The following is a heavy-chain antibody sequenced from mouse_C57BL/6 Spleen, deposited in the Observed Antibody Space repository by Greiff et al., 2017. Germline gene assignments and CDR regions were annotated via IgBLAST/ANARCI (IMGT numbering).Heavy chain of an antibody. D-gene: IGHD1-1*01. J-gene: IGHJ1*03. CDR2: IHPSDSAT. CDR3: AIGDYYGSSYSWYFDV. Sequence: VQLQQPGAELVKPGASVKVSCKASGYTFTSYWMHWVKQRPGQGLEWIGRIHPSDSATNYNQKFKGKATLTVDKSSSTAYMQLSSLTSEDSAVYYCAIGDYYGSSYSWYFDVWGTGTTVTVSS. CDR1: GYTFTSYW. V-gene: IGHV1-74*01.